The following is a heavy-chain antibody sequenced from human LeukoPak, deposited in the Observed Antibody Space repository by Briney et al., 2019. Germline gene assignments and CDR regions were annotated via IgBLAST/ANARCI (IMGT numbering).Heavy chain of an antibody. CDR3: ARRQGCSSTSCPPDY. CDR1: GYSFTTYW. Sequence: GESLKISCKGSGYSFTTYWIGWVRQMPGKGLEWMGIIYPGDSDTRYSPSFQGQVTMSADKSINTAYLQWSSLKASNTAIYYCARRQGCSSTSCPPDYWGQGTLVIVS. J-gene: IGHJ4*02. V-gene: IGHV5-51*01. D-gene: IGHD2-2*01. CDR2: IYPGDSDT.